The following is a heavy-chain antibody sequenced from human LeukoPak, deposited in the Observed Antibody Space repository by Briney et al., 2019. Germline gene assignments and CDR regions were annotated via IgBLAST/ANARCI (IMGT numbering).Heavy chain of an antibody. Sequence: PGGSLRLSCAASGFTFSNYEMNWVRQAPGKGLESLSYITSSGGTIYYADSVKGRFTISRDNAKNSLDLQMNSLRGEDTAVYYCASILGGTRARGFDLWGRGTLVTVSS. CDR2: ITSSGGTI. V-gene: IGHV3-48*03. D-gene: IGHD1-26*01. CDR1: GFTFSNYE. CDR3: ASILGGTRARGFDL. J-gene: IGHJ4*02.